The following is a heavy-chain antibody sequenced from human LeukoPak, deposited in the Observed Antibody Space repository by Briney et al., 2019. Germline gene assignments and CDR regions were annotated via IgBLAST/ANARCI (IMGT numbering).Heavy chain of an antibody. CDR3: TKNPNGDYVGAFDF. V-gene: IGHV3-53*01. Sequence: PGGSLRLSCAVSGFTVSSNYMSWVRQAPGKGLEWVSVIYSGGSTYYAESVKGRCTISRDNSKSTLFLQMNSLRAEDTAVYYCTKNPNGDYVGAFDFWGQGTMVTVSS. J-gene: IGHJ3*01. CDR1: GFTVSSNY. D-gene: IGHD4-17*01. CDR2: IYSGGST.